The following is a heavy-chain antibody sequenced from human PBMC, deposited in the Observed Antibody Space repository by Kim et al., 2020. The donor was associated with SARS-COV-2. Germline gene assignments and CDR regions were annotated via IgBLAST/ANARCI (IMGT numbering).Heavy chain of an antibody. CDR3: ATKSPDIVVVPAAPDY. Sequence: GGSLRLSCAASGFTFSSYGMHWVRQAPGKGLEWVAVISYDGSNKYYADSVKGRFTISRDNSKNTLYLQMNSLRAEDTAVYYCATKSPDIVVVPAAPDYWGQGTLVTVSS. CDR1: GFTFSSYG. D-gene: IGHD2-2*01. V-gene: IGHV3-30*03. CDR2: ISYDGSNK. J-gene: IGHJ4*02.